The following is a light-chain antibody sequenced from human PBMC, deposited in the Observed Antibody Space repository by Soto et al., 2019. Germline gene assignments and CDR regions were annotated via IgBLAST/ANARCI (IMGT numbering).Light chain of an antibody. J-gene: IGKJ4*01. CDR2: DIF. V-gene: IGKV3D-15*01. CDR3: QQYNSCPLT. Sequence: EIVMTKSPATLSVSPGERATLSCRASQSVGSDLAWYQQKPGQAPRLVIYDIFTRDTGVPTRISGSGSGTEFTLTISSLQSEDFAVYYCQQYNSCPLTFGGGTKVEIK. CDR1: QSVGSD.